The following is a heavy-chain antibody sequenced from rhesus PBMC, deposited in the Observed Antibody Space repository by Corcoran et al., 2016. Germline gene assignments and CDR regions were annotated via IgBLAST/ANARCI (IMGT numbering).Heavy chain of an antibody. CDR1: GGSISDDYY. CDR3: GSGSWNGVLDS. Sequence: QVQLQESGPGLVKPSETLSLTCAVSGGSISDDYYWSWIRQPPGKGLEWIGYIYGSGGGTNYNPSLKNRVTISKDAAKNEFSLKLSSVTAADTAVYYCGSGSWNGVLDSWGQGVVVTVSS. D-gene: IGHD6-25*01. J-gene: IGHJ6*01. CDR2: IYGSGGGT. V-gene: IGHV4-106*01.